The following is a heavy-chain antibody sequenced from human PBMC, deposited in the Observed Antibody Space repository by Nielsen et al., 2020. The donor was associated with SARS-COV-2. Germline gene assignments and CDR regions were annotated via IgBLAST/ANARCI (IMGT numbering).Heavy chain of an antibody. CDR2: IWYDGTNE. Sequence: GGSLRLSCVASGFIFRTYGMHWVRQAPGKGLEWVAVIWYDGTNEYYADSVKGRFTTSRDNSKNTLYLQMNSLRAEDTAVYYCARDPEGLFWYFDLWGRGTLVTVSS. J-gene: IGHJ2*01. CDR3: ARDPEGLFWYFDL. V-gene: IGHV3-33*01. CDR1: GFIFRTYG. D-gene: IGHD3-3*01.